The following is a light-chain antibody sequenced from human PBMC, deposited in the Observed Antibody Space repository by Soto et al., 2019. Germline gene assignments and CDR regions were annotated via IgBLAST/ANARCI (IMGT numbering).Light chain of an antibody. CDR3: QQYGSSHTWT. J-gene: IGKJ1*01. V-gene: IGKV1-5*01. CDR2: AAS. CDR1: QTISSW. Sequence: DIQMTHSPSTLSASVGDRVTIACRASQTISSWVAWYQQKPGKAPKLLIYAASTLQSGVPSRFSGSGSATDFTLTISCLKSEDFAVYYCQQYGSSHTWTFGQGTKVDIK.